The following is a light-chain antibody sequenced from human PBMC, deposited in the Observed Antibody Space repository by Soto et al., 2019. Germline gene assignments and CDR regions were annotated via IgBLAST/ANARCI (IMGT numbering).Light chain of an antibody. V-gene: IGKV3D-7*01. CDR1: QSVSSSY. CDR3: QQDYTRFT. CDR2: GAS. Sequence: PGERVTLSCRASQSVSSSYLTWYQQKPGQAPRRLIYGASTRATSIPARFSGSGSGTDFTLTISSLQPEDFAVYYCQQDYTRFTFGPGTKVDIK. J-gene: IGKJ3*01.